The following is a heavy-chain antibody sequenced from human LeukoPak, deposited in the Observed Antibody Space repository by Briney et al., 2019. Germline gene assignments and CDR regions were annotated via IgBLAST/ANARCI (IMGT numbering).Heavy chain of an antibody. CDR2: IRYDGTNK. CDR1: GFTFSNYW. D-gene: IGHD1-26*01. CDR3: AKVGKLGSYYYFDY. V-gene: IGHV3-30*02. J-gene: IGHJ4*02. Sequence: GGSLRLSCVASGFTFSNYWMSWVRQAPGKGLEWVAFIRYDGTNKYYADSVKGRFTISRDNSKNTLYLQMNSLRAEDTAVYYCAKVGKLGSYYYFDYWGQGTLVTVSS.